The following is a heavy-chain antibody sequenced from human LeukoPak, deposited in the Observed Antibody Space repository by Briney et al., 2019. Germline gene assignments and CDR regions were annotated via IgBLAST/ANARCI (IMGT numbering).Heavy chain of an antibody. CDR3: GCCNYYYYMDV. CDR2: IYYSGGT. D-gene: IGHD2-15*01. CDR1: GGSISSYY. Sequence: SETLSLTCTVSGGSISSYYWSWIRQPPGKGLEWIGYIYYSGGTNCNPSLKSRVTISVDTSKNQFSLKLSSVTAADTAVYYCGCCNYYYYMDVWGKGTTVTVSS. J-gene: IGHJ6*03. V-gene: IGHV4-59*01.